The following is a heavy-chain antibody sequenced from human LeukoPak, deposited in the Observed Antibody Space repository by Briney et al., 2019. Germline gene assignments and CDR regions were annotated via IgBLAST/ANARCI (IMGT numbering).Heavy chain of an antibody. CDR2: ISSSSSYI. CDR1: GFTFSSYS. CDR3: AREDTVTTSPFFDY. J-gene: IGHJ4*02. V-gene: IGHV3-21*01. Sequence: GGSLRLSCAASGFTFSSYSTNWVRQAPGKGLEWVSSISSSSSYIYYADSVKGRFTISRDNAKNSLYLQMNSLRAEDTAVYYCAREDTVTTSPFFDYWGQGTLVTVSS. D-gene: IGHD4-17*01.